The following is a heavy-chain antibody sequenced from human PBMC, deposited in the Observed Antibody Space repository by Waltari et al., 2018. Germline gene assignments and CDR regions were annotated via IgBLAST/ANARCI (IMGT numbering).Heavy chain of an antibody. D-gene: IGHD3-3*01. CDR1: DGSFSGYY. CDR3: AGRITIFGVVILDY. V-gene: IGHV4-34*01. J-gene: IGHJ4*02. Sequence: QVQLQQWGAGLLKPSETMSLNSAVYDGSFSGYYWSWIRKPPGKGLERIVEINHSGSTNFNPSLKSRFTISEDTSNNQFSLKLSSVTAADTAVYYCAGRITIFGVVILDYWGQGTLVTVSS. CDR2: INHSGST.